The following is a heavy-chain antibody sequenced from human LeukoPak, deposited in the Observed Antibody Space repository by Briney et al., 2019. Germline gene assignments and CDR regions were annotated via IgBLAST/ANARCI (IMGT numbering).Heavy chain of an antibody. CDR1: GGSFSGYY. CDR3: AKRKGGQWLVSQTRHLYAFDI. J-gene: IGHJ3*02. V-gene: IGHV4-34*01. CDR2: INHSGST. D-gene: IGHD6-19*01. Sequence: SETLSLTCAVYGGSFSGYYWSWIRQPPGKGLEWIGEINHSGSTNYNPSLKSRVTISVDTSKNQFSLKLSSVTAADTAVYYCAKRKGGQWLVSQTRHLYAFDIWGQGTMVTVSS.